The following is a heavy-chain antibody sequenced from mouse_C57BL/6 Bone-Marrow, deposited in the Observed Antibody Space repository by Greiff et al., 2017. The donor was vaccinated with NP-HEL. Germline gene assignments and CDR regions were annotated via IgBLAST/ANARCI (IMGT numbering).Heavy chain of an antibody. CDR2: IDPSDSYT. CDR1: GYTFTSYW. V-gene: IGHV1-50*01. CDR3: ARIYYYGSSPLFDY. J-gene: IGHJ2*01. Sequence: QVQLQQPGAELVKPGASVKLSCKASGYTFTSYWMQWVKQRPGQGLEWIGEIDPSDSYTNYNQKFKGKATLTVDTSSSTAYMQLSSLTSEYSAVYYCARIYYYGSSPLFDYWGQGTTLTVSS. D-gene: IGHD1-1*01.